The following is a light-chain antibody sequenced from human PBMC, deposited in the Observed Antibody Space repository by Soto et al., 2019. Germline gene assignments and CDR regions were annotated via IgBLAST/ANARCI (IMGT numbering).Light chain of an antibody. CDR3: LQHNNWPPWT. V-gene: IGKV3-15*01. Sequence: IVMTQSPATLSVSPGERATISCRASQSVSSNLAWYQQKPGQAPRLLIYGASTRASGVPARFSGSGSETDFTLPISSLQSEDFAIHYSLQHNNWPPWTFGQGTKVDIK. J-gene: IGKJ1*01. CDR2: GAS. CDR1: QSVSSN.